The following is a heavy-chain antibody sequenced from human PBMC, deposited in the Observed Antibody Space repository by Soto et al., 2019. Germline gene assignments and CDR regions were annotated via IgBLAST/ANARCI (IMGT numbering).Heavy chain of an antibody. CDR2: INHSGST. J-gene: IGHJ4*02. V-gene: IGHV4-34*01. Sequence: QVQLQQWGAGLLKPSETLSLTCAVYGGSFSGYYWRWIRQPPGKGLEWIGEINHSGSTNYNPSPKSRVTISVDTSKNKFSLKLSSVTAADTAVYYCARGFEYSGYGRSLDYWGQGTLVTVSS. CDR3: ARGFEYSGYGRSLDY. CDR1: GGSFSGYY. D-gene: IGHD5-12*01.